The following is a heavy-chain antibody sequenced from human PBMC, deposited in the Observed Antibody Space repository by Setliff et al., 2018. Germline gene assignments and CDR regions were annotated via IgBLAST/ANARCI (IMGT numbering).Heavy chain of an antibody. CDR2: IYTDGST. J-gene: IGHJ6*03. Sequence: PSETLSLTCTVSGDSISGAKYYWSWIRQSAGKGLECIGRIYTDGSTKYNPSLNSRVALSIDTSKNPFSRRLSSVTAADTAVYFCARVTGFLYMDVWGKGTTVTVS. CDR3: ARVTGFLYMDV. V-gene: IGHV4-61*02. CDR1: GDSISGAKYY. D-gene: IGHD3-3*01.